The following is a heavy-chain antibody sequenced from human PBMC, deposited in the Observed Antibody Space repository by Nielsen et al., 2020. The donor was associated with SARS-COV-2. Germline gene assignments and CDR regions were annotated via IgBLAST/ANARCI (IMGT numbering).Heavy chain of an antibody. J-gene: IGHJ6*03. D-gene: IGHD1-26*01. Sequence: SETLSLTCGVSGGSFFAYSWTWLRQPPGKGLEWIGDIDHRGNTHSRSSPESRVSIFRDTSKRQVSLRLSSVTAADTAVYFCARGHDGGTYYHYYLDVWGRGTTVTVSS. CDR3: ARGHDGGTYYHYYLDV. CDR2: IDHRGNT. V-gene: IGHV4-34*01. CDR1: GGSFFAYS.